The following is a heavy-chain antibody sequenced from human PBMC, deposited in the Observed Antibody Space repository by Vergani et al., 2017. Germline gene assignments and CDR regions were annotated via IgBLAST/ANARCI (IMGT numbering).Heavy chain of an antibody. CDR2: IDPSDSYT. Sequence: EVQLVQSGAEVKKPGESLRISCKGSGYSFTSYWISWVRQMPGKGLEWMGRIDPSDSYTNYSPSFQGHVTISADKSISTAYLQWSSLKASDTAMYYCARLEIPGIAAAVRPYYGMDVWGQGTTVTVSS. CDR3: ARLEIPGIAAAVRPYYGMDV. V-gene: IGHV5-10-1*03. J-gene: IGHJ6*02. D-gene: IGHD6-13*01. CDR1: GYSFTSYW.